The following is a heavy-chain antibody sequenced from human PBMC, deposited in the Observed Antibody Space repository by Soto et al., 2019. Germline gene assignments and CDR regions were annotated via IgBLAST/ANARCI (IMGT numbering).Heavy chain of an antibody. V-gene: IGHV4-59*02. CDR2: VYYSGST. J-gene: IGHJ4*02. CDR1: GGSVSSYS. CDR3: ASSPPAMVAPNI. Sequence: SETLSLTCTVSGGSVSSYSWTWVRQHPGKGLEWIGYVYYSGSTHYNPSLKSRVTISLDTSKNQFSPKLTSVTAADTAMYFCASSPPAMVAPNIWGQGTLVTVSS. D-gene: IGHD5-18*01.